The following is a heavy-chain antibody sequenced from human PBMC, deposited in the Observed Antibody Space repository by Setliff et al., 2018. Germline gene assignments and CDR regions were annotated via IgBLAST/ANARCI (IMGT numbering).Heavy chain of an antibody. CDR2: INAGNGNT. CDR3: AREDVYSGSYYHFDY. Sequence: ASVKVSCKASGYTFTSYSMHWVRQAPGQSLEWMGWINAGNGNTKYSQKFQGRVTITRDTSASTAYMELSSLRSEDTAIYYCAREDVYSGSYYHFDYWGQGTLVTVSS. CDR1: GYTFTSYS. V-gene: IGHV1-3*01. J-gene: IGHJ4*02. D-gene: IGHD1-26*01.